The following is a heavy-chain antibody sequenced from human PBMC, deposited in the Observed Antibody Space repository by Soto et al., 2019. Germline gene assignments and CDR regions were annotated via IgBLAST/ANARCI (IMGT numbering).Heavy chain of an antibody. Sequence: SEALSLTCTVSGGSISRYYWSWIRQPPGKGLEWIGYIYYSGSTNYNPSLKSRVTISVDTSKNQFSLKLSSVTAADTAVYYCARVTYSNQGWEDYYYGMDVWGQGTTVTVSS. V-gene: IGHV4-59*01. D-gene: IGHD4-4*01. CDR1: GGSISRYY. CDR3: ARVTYSNQGWEDYYYGMDV. CDR2: IYYSGST. J-gene: IGHJ6*02.